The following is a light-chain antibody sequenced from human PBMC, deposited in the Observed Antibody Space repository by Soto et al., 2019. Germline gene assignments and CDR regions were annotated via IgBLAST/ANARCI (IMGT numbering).Light chain of an antibody. J-gene: IGKJ4*01. Sequence: DIQMTQSPSSLSASVGDRVTITCRASQSISSYLSWYQQKPGEAPKLLINVASTLQSGVPSRFSGSGSGTDFTLAISSLQPEDFATYYCQQSSSTPQTFGGGTRLEIK. CDR2: VAS. CDR3: QQSSSTPQT. CDR1: QSISSY. V-gene: IGKV1-39*01.